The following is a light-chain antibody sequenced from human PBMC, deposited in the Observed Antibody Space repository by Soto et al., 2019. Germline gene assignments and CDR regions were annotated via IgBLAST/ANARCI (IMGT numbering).Light chain of an antibody. J-gene: IGKJ2*01. CDR2: GAS. CDR3: QQYNNWPPGDT. V-gene: IGKV3-15*01. CDR1: QSVSSN. Sequence: EIVMTQSPATLSVSPGERATLSCRASQSVSSNLAWYQQKPGQAPRLLIYGASTRATGIPARFSGSGSGTEFTLTISSLPSEDFAVYYCQQYNNWPPGDTFGQGTKLEIK.